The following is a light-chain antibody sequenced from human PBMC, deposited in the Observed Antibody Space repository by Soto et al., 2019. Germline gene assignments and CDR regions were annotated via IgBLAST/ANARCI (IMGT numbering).Light chain of an antibody. Sequence: QSVLTQPASVSGSPGQSVTISCTGSTTDIGAYNYVSWYQQHPGKAPKLMLYEASNRPSGVSNRFSGSKSGNTASLTISGLQAGDEADYYCCSFAGSSTFWVFGGGTKVTVL. CDR2: EAS. J-gene: IGLJ3*02. V-gene: IGLV2-23*02. CDR1: TTDIGAYNY. CDR3: CSFAGSSTFWV.